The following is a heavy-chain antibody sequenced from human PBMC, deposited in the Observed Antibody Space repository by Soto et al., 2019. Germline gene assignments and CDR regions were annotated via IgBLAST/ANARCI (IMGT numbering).Heavy chain of an antibody. CDR3: AHSSFGPKYRGYSAGAFDI. Sequence: VSGPTLVNPTQTLTLTCTFSGFSLSTSGVGVGWIRQPPGKALEWLALIYWDDDKRYSPSLKSRLTITKDTSKNQVVLTMTNMDPVDTATYYCAHSSFGPKYRGYSAGAFDIWGQGTMVTASS. J-gene: IGHJ3*02. D-gene: IGHD5-12*01. CDR2: IYWDDDK. CDR1: GFSLSTSGVG. V-gene: IGHV2-5*02.